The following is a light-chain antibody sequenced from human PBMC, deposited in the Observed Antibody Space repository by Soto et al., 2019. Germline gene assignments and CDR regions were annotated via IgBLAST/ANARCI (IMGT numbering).Light chain of an antibody. CDR1: QSLLYKSNNKNY. V-gene: IGKV4-1*01. J-gene: IGKJ2*01. Sequence: DIVMTQSPDSLAVSLGERATINCKSSQSLLYKSNNKNYLAWYQQKPGQPPKLLIYWAYTREAGVPDRFSGSGSGTDFTLTINSLQTDDVAVYYCQQYYGTPPYTFGQGTKLEI. CDR2: WAY. CDR3: QQYYGTPPYT.